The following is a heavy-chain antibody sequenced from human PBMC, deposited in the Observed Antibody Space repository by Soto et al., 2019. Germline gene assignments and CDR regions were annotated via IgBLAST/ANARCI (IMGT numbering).Heavy chain of an antibody. D-gene: IGHD6-13*01. CDR3: ASAYSSSWYNGMDV. J-gene: IGHJ6*02. CDR2: MNPNSGNT. Sequence: GASVKVSCKASGYTFTSYDINWVRQATGQGLEWMGWMNPNSGNTGYAQKFQGRVTMTRNTSISTAYMELSSLRSEDTAVYYCASAYSSSWYNGMDVWGQGTTVTVSS. CDR1: GYTFTSYD. V-gene: IGHV1-8*01.